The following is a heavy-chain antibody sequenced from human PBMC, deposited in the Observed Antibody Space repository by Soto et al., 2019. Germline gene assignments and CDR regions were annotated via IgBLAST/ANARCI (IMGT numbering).Heavy chain of an antibody. CDR3: ARDRSSIGSLALGAAFDS. Sequence: EVHLLESGGDVVQPGRSLRLSCAASGFTFSNYAMNWMRQARGEGLEMLSSNSANGRSAYYADSVTGRFTISTDRSKTTLYLQLESLRVDGPAIYFCARDRSSIGSLALGAAFDSWGQGTLVSVSS. J-gene: IGHJ4*02. CDR2: NSANGRSA. V-gene: IGHV3-23*01. D-gene: IGHD6-6*01. CDR1: GFTFSNYA.